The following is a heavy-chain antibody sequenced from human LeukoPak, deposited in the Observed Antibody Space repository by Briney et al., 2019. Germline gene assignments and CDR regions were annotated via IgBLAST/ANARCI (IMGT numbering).Heavy chain of an antibody. D-gene: IGHD3-9*01. J-gene: IGHJ4*02. CDR3: AKDKYYDILTGYYTD. Sequence: GGSLRLSCAASGFIVSSNYMSWVRQAPGKGLEWVSTISGSGGSIYYADSVKGRFTISRDNSKSTLYLQMNSLRAEDTAVYYCAKDKYYDILTGYYTDWGQGTLVTVSS. V-gene: IGHV3-23*01. CDR1: GFIVSSNY. CDR2: ISGSGGSI.